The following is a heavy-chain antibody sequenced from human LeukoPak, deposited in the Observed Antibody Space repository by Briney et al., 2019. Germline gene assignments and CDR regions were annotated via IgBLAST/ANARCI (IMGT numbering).Heavy chain of an antibody. CDR3: ARDAVWGYYDSSGYYPLDY. Sequence: GGSLRLSCAASGFTFSSYSMNWIRQAPGKGLEWVSSISSSSSYIYYADSVKGRFTISRDNAKNSLYLQMNSLRAEDTAVYYCARDAVWGYYDSSGYYPLDYWGQGTLVTVSS. D-gene: IGHD3-22*01. J-gene: IGHJ4*02. CDR1: GFTFSSYS. CDR2: ISSSSSYI. V-gene: IGHV3-21*01.